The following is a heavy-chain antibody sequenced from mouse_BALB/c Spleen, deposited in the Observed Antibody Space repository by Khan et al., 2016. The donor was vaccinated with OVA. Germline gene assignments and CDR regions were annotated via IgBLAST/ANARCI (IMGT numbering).Heavy chain of an antibody. J-gene: IGHJ4*01. V-gene: IGHV1S53*02. Sequence: QVQLQQSDAELVKPGASVKISCKASGYTFTDYAIHWVKQKPEQGLEWIGCFSPGYGDIKYNEKFRGKATLTADKSSSTAYMQLNSLTSEDSAVYFCERADYYCNFYVMDYWGQGTAVTVSS. CDR3: ERADYYCNFYVMDY. CDR2: FSPGYGDI. D-gene: IGHD2-1*01. CDR1: GYTFTDYA.